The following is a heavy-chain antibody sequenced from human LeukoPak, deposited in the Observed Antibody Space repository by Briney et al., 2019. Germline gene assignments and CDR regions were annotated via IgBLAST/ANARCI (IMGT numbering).Heavy chain of an antibody. CDR2: MNPNSGNT. CDR1: GYTFTNYD. D-gene: IGHD3-9*01. Sequence: ASVKVSCKASGYTFTNYDINWVRQATGQGLEWMGWMNPNSGNTGYAQKFQGRVTMTRNTSISTAYMELSSLRSEDTAVYYCARGAYYYDILTGYYYWGQGTLVTVSS. J-gene: IGHJ4*02. V-gene: IGHV1-8*01. CDR3: ARGAYYYDILTGYYY.